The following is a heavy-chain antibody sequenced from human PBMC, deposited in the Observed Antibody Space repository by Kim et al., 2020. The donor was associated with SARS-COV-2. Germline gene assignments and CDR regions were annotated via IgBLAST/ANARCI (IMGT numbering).Heavy chain of an antibody. D-gene: IGHD3-22*01. V-gene: IGHV3-23*01. CDR2: ISGSGDST. Sequence: GGSLRLSCAASGFTFSNHLMTWVRQAPGKRLEWVSGISGSGDSTYYADSVKGRLTISRDNSKSTLYLQMSSLRGEDTAVYYCAKTQYYYNSGGYLADFWGQGTLVTVSS. J-gene: IGHJ4*02. CDR1: GFTFSNHL. CDR3: AKTQYYYNSGGYLADF.